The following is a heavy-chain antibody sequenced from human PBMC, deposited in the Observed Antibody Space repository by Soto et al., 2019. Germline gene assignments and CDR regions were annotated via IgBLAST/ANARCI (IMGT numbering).Heavy chain of an antibody. Sequence: GGSLRLSCAASGFTFSSYAMSWVRQAPGKGLEWVAYISADASEKNYVDSVKGRFTISRDNAKNSLYLQMNSLRAEDTAVYYCARTPRLLDSWGQGTQVTVSS. CDR2: ISADASEK. D-gene: IGHD6-6*01. J-gene: IGHJ4*02. CDR3: ARTPRLLDS. V-gene: IGHV3-7*01. CDR1: GFTFSSYA.